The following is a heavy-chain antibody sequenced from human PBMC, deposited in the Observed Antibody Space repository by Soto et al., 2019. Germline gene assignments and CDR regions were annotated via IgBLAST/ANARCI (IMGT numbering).Heavy chain of an antibody. CDR2: INAGNGNT. CDR1: GYTFTSYA. CDR3: ARDLEGAKAYNWFDP. Sequence: ASVKVSCKASGYTFTSYAMHWVRQAPGQRLEWMGWINAGNGNTKYSQKFQGRVTITRDTSASTAYMELSSLRSEDTAVYYCARDLEGAKAYNWFDPWGQGTLVTVSS. V-gene: IGHV1-3*01. D-gene: IGHD1-26*01. J-gene: IGHJ5*02.